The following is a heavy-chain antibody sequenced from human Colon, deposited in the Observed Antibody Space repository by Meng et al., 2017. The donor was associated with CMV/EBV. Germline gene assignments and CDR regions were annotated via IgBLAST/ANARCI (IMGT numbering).Heavy chain of an antibody. Sequence: QVTLVPSGTEVKKPGASVNVSCKTSGYTFTANHLHWVRQAPGQGLEWMGWIYPQDGGTYFAQKFQDRVTLTRDTSITTAYMELSGLTSDDTAIYYCVRESWYFDFWGEGTLVTVSS. V-gene: IGHV1-2*02. D-gene: IGHD6-13*01. CDR1: GYTFTANH. CDR2: IYPQDGGT. CDR3: VRESWYFDF. J-gene: IGHJ4*02.